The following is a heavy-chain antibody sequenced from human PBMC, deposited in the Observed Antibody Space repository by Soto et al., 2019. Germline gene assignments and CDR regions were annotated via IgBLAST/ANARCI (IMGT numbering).Heavy chain of an antibody. CDR2: IVVGSGNT. CDR3: AANPDYDFWSGHGFRTDYGMDV. CDR1: GFTFTSSA. V-gene: IGHV1-58*01. J-gene: IGHJ6*02. D-gene: IGHD3-3*01. Sequence: ASVNVSCKASGFTFTSSAVQWVRQARGQRLEWIGWIVVGSGNTNYAQKFQERVTITRDMSTSTAYMELSSLRSEDTAVYYCAANPDYDFWSGHGFRTDYGMDVWGQGTTVTVSS.